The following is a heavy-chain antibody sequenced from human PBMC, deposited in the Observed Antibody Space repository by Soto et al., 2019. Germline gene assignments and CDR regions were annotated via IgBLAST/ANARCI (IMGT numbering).Heavy chain of an antibody. J-gene: IGHJ5*02. D-gene: IGHD2-15*01. CDR3: AKDRGVVVVAATAGWFDP. CDR1: VFPFVRYC. Sequence: GAALRLSCAASVFPFVRYCMHWVRPAPGKGLEWVAVISYDGSNKYYGDSVKGRFTISRDNSKNTLYLQMNSLRAEDTAVYYCAKDRGVVVVAATAGWFDPWGQGNLVTFS. CDR2: ISYDGSNK. V-gene: IGHV3-30*18.